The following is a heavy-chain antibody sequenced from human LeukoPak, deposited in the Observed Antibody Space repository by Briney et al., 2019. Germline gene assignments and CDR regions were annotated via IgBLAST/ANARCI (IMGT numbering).Heavy chain of an antibody. V-gene: IGHV3-23*01. Sequence: GGSLILSCAASGFTFSSYAMSWVRQAPGKGLEWVAAIDTSGASTYYADSVEGRFTISRDNSKNTLYLQMNSLRAEDTAVYYCAKVGIKFCSGGSCYSNWYFDPWGRGTLVTVSS. CDR2: IDTSGAST. CDR3: AKVGIKFCSGGSCYSNWYFDP. J-gene: IGHJ2*01. CDR1: GFTFSSYA. D-gene: IGHD2-15*01.